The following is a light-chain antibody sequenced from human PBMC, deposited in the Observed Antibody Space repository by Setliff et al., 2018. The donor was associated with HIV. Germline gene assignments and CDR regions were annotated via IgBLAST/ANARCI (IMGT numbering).Light chain of an antibody. CDR1: SSDVGGYNY. CDR2: EVR. CDR3: SSYAITNTLP. V-gene: IGLV2-14*01. Sequence: QSALTQPASVSGSPGQSITISCTGTSSDVGGYNYVSWYQQHPGKAPKLIIYEVRNRPPGVSNRFSGSKSGNTASLTISGLQTEDEGEYYCSSYAITNTLPFGTGTKVTV. J-gene: IGLJ1*01.